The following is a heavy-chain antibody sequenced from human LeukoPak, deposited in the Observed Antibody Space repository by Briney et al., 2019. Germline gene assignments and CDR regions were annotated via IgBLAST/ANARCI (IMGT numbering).Heavy chain of an antibody. V-gene: IGHV4-38-2*01. CDR3: ARNSSLTTVKGGWFDP. D-gene: IGHD4-11*01. J-gene: IGHJ5*02. CDR1: GYSINSGYA. Sequence: SETLSLTCAVSGYSINSGYAWTWLRQRPGKGLEWIGNIYHSGYDYYNPSLKSRVTISLDASKNQFSLRLSSVTAADTAVYYCARNSSLTTVKGGWFDPWGQGTLVTVSS. CDR2: IYHSGYD.